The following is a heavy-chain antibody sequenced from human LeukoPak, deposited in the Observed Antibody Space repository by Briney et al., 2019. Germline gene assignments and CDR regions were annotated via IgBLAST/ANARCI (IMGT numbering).Heavy chain of an antibody. Sequence: SETLSLTCAVFGDSISGSTYYWGWIRQPPGKGLEWIGSIDDSGSTYYSPSLKRRVTISVDSSTNQFSLKLNSVTAADTAVYYCARHGWRHLVDVWFDPWGQGGLVTVSS. J-gene: IGHJ5*02. CDR1: GDSISGSTYY. D-gene: IGHD6-13*01. CDR3: ARHGWRHLVDVWFDP. V-gene: IGHV4-39*01. CDR2: IDDSGST.